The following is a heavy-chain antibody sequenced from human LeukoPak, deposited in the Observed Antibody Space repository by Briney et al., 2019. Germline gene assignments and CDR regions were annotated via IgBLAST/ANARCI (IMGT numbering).Heavy chain of an antibody. V-gene: IGHV4-59*01. Sequence: SETLSLTCTVSGGSISGYYWSWIRQPPGKGLEWIGYIYYSRSTNYSPSLKSRGTISVDISKNQFSLKLSSVTAADTAVYYCARVICSSTSCYPDYWGQGTLVTVSS. J-gene: IGHJ4*02. D-gene: IGHD2-2*01. CDR1: GGSISGYY. CDR2: IYYSRST. CDR3: ARVICSSTSCYPDY.